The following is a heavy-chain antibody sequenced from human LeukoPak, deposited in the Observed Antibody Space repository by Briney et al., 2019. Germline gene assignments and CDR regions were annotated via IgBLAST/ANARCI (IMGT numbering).Heavy chain of an antibody. D-gene: IGHD3-22*01. CDR2: ISSSSSYI. CDR1: GITLSNYG. V-gene: IGHV3-21*01. Sequence: PGGSLRLSCAVSGITLSNYGMNWVRQAPGKGLEWVSSISSSSSYIYYADSVKGRFTISRDNAKNSLYLQMNSLRAEDTAVYYCARDPMIVVGGQGTLVTVSS. J-gene: IGHJ4*02. CDR3: ARDPMIVV.